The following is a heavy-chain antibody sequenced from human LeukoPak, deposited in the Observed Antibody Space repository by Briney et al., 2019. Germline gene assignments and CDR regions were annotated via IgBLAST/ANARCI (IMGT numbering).Heavy chain of an antibody. V-gene: IGHV3-7*03. D-gene: IGHD5-24*01. CDR1: GFTFSNYW. CDR2: IKEDGTET. CDR3: AKEGRSLQTY. Sequence: GGSLRLSCAASGFTFSNYWMSWVRQAPGKGLEWVANIKEDGTETYYVDSVKGRFTISRDNAKNSLYLQMNSLRVEDTAVYYCAKEGRSLQTYWGEGTLVTVSS. J-gene: IGHJ4*02.